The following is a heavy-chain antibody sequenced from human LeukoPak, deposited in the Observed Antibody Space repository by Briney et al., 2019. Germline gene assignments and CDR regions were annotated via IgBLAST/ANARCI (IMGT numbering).Heavy chain of an antibody. D-gene: IGHD3-22*01. CDR1: GGTMTNDY. Sequence: SQTLSLTCTVSGGTMTNDYWSCIRQPAGKELEWIWGIYSSGSTNYHPSLKRRVTMSVDTSKNQFSLNLTSVTVADMAVYFCARVGVVESSGYHDYYFDFWGQGSLVTVSS. V-gene: IGHV4-4*07. CDR2: IYSSGST. J-gene: IGHJ4*02. CDR3: ARVGVVESSGYHDYYFDF.